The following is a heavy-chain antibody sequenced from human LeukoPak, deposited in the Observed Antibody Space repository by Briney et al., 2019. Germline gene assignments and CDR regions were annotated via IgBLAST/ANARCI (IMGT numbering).Heavy chain of an antibody. Sequence: PSETLSLTCYVSSVSISSSSDYWGWLRQPPGKGLEWIGSLYSGNIHYNPSLKSRATISVDTSKIQFSLHLSSVTAADTAVYYCVRHGYDSSGYYFGNWFDPWGQGTLVTVSS. CDR3: VRHGYDSSGYYFGNWFDP. CDR2: LYSGNI. D-gene: IGHD3-22*01. V-gene: IGHV4-39*01. J-gene: IGHJ5*02. CDR1: SVSISSSSDY.